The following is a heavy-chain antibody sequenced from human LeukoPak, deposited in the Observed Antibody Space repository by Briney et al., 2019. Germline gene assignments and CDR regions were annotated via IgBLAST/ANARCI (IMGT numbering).Heavy chain of an antibody. D-gene: IGHD5-12*01. CDR2: IYYTGSI. Sequence: SETLSLTCTVSGASISRNYWSWIRKPPGKGLQWIGYIYYTGSINYNPSLKSRVPISVDTSKNQFSLRLSSVTAADTAVYYCARALGSVGYVYFDYWGQGTLVTVSS. CDR3: ARALGSVGYVYFDY. CDR1: GASISRNY. V-gene: IGHV4-59*01. J-gene: IGHJ4*02.